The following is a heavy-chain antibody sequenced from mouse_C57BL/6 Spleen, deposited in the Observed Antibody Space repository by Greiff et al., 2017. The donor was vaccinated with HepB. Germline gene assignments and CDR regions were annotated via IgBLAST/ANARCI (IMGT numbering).Heavy chain of an antibody. V-gene: IGHV1-62-2*01. CDR2: FYPGSGSI. CDR1: GYTFTEYT. Sequence: QVQLQQSGAELVKPGASVKLSCKASGYTFTEYTIHWVKQRSGQGLEWIGWFYPGSGSIKYNEKFQDKATLPADTSSSTVYMELSRLTSEDSAVYVCARHEERRIGYDGNSGGFACWGQGNLVTVSA. D-gene: IGHD1-1*01. J-gene: IGHJ3*01. CDR3: ARHEERRIGYDGNSGGFAC.